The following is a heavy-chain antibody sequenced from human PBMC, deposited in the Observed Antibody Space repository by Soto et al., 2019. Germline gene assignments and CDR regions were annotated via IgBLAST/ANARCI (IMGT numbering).Heavy chain of an antibody. CDR3: ARGFLARDHYYYMDV. Sequence: ASVKVSCKASGYTFTTYDINWVRQATGQGLEWMGWMNSKSGNTGYAQKFQGRLTMTRDPSRSTAYMELSSLTSDDAAIYFCARGFLARDHYYYMDVWGKGTRVTVSS. J-gene: IGHJ6*03. CDR2: MNSKSGNT. CDR1: GYTFTTYD. V-gene: IGHV1-8*01.